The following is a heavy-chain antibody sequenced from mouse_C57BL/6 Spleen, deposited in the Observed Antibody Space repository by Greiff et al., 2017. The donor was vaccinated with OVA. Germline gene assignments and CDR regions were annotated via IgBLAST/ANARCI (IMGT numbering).Heavy chain of an antibody. CDR2: IYPRSGNT. CDR3: ANSNYYAMDY. V-gene: IGHV1-81*01. D-gene: IGHD2-5*01. CDR1: GYTFTSYG. J-gene: IGHJ4*01. Sequence: QVHVKQSGAELARPGASVKLSCKASGYTFTSYGISWVKQRTGQGLEWIGEIYPRSGNTYYNEKFKGKATLTADKSSSTAYMELRSLTSEDSAVYFCANSNYYAMDYWGQGTSVTVSS.